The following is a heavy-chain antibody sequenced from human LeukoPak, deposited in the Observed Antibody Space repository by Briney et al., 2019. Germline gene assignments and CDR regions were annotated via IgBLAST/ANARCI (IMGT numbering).Heavy chain of an antibody. D-gene: IGHD6-19*01. CDR3: ARHSGIAVAGIGGYNWFDP. J-gene: IGHJ5*02. Sequence: SETLSLTCTVSGGSISSSSYYWGWIRQPPGKGLEWIGSIYYSGSTYYNPSLKSRVTTSVDTSKNQFSLKLSSVTAADTAVYYCARHSGIAVAGIGGYNWFDPWGQGTLVTVSS. CDR2: IYYSGST. V-gene: IGHV4-39*07. CDR1: GGSISSSSYY.